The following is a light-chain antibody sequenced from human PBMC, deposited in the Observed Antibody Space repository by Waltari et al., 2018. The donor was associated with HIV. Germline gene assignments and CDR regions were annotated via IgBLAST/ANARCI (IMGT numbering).Light chain of an antibody. V-gene: IGLV2-14*03. CDR2: DVN. CDR1: SSKVGGYNY. CDR3: SSYTTGRTVV. J-gene: IGLJ2*01. Sequence: QSALTQPASVSGSPGQSITISCTGNSSKVGGYNYVSWYQQHPGKAPKLIVYDVNTLPSGVAYRFSGSESGNTAFLTISWLQADDESDYNCSSYTTGRTVVFGGGTKLTVL.